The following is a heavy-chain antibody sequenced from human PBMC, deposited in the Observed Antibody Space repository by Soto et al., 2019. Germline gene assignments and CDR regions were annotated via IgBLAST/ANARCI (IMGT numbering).Heavy chain of an antibody. CDR2: MNPNSGNT. D-gene: IGHD3-3*01. Sequence: ASVKVSCKASGYKFTSYDINWGREATGEGIEWMGWMNPNSGNTGYAQKFQGRVTMTRNTSISTAYMELSSLRSEDTAVYYCARDYDFWSGYYKGYYYYGLDLWGQGTTVTVSS. J-gene: IGHJ6*02. CDR1: GYKFTSYD. CDR3: ARDYDFWSGYYKGYYYYGLDL. V-gene: IGHV1-8*01.